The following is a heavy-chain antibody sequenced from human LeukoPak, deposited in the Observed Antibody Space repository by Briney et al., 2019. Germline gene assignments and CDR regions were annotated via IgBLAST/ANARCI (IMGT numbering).Heavy chain of an antibody. CDR3: AKVLVGTTCFEY. CDR1: GFTFSSYS. Sequence: PGGSLRLSCAASGFTFSSYSMNWVRQAPGKGLEWVSAISGSGGSTYYADSVKGRFTMSRDNSQNTLYLQMNSLRAEDTAVYSCAKVLVGTTCFEYWGQGTLVTVSS. J-gene: IGHJ4*02. CDR2: ISGSGGST. D-gene: IGHD1-7*01. V-gene: IGHV3-23*01.